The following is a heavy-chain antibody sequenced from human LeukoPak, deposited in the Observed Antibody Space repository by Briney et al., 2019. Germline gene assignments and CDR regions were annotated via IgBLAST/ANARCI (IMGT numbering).Heavy chain of an antibody. CDR1: GFTFSSYW. V-gene: IGHV3-7*01. CDR2: IKQDGSEK. D-gene: IGHD6-6*01. J-gene: IGHJ4*02. Sequence: GGSLRLSCAASGFTFSSYWMSWVRQAPGKGLEWVANIKQDGSEKYYVDSVKGRFTISRDNAKNSLYLQMNSLRAEDTAVYYCARDWSPYSSSSDFDYWGQGTLVTVSS. CDR3: ARDWSPYSSSSDFDY.